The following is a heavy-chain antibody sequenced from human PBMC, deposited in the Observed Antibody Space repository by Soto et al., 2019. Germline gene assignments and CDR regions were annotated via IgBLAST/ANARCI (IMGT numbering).Heavy chain of an antibody. CDR3: AKAGDYGDYAGENWFDS. Sequence: EVQLVESGGGLVQPGGSLRLSCAASGFTFFAYWIHWVRQVPGKGLVWVSRINSDGSHTSYADSVRGRFTISRDNFKNTVYLQMNSQTAEDTAVYYCAKAGDYGDYAGENWFDSWAQGRLVTVSS. J-gene: IGHJ5*01. CDR1: GFTFFAYW. D-gene: IGHD4-17*01. V-gene: IGHV3-74*01. CDR2: INSDGSHT.